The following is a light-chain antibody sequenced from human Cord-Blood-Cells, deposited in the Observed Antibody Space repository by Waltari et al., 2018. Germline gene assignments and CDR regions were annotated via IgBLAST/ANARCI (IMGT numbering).Light chain of an antibody. Sequence: EIVLTQSPATLSLSPGERATLPCRARQSVSSYLAWYQQKPGPAPRRLIYDASNRATGIPARFSGSGSGTDFTLTISSLEPEDFAVYYCQQRSNWPPWTFGQGTKVEIK. V-gene: IGKV3-11*01. CDR3: QQRSNWPPWT. CDR2: DAS. CDR1: QSVSSY. J-gene: IGKJ1*01.